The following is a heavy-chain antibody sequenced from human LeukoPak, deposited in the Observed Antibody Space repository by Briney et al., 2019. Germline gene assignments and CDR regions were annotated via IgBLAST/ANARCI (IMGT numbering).Heavy chain of an antibody. CDR1: GFTFNSYA. Sequence: PGGSLRLSCAASGFTFNSYAMSRVRQAPGKGLEWVSAISSSSGDRTYYADSVKGRFTISRDNSKNTLYLQMNSLRAEDTAVYYCAKDRVGTSPDYFDYWGQGTLVTVSS. CDR2: ISSSSGDRT. V-gene: IGHV3-23*01. CDR3: AKDRVGTSPDYFDY. D-gene: IGHD3-10*01. J-gene: IGHJ4*02.